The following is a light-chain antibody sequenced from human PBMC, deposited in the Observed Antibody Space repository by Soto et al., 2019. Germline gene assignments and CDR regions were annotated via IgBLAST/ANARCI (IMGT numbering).Light chain of an antibody. J-gene: IGLJ2*01. Sequence: QSVLTQTPSVSGAPGQKITMYCTGSSSNIGAGYDVHWYRQIPGAAPKLLIYGDNDRPSGVPDRFSASKSGTSASLAITGLQGEDEGDYYCQSYDTTLSGVIFGAGTKLTVL. CDR2: GDN. CDR3: QSYDTTLSGVI. CDR1: SSNIGAGYD. V-gene: IGLV1-40*01.